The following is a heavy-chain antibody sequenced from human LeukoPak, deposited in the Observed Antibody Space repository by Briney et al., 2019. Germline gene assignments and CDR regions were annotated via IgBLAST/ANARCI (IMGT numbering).Heavy chain of an antibody. CDR3: ARDSTPMVPSSPSY. J-gene: IGHJ4*02. CDR1: GYTFTSYG. CDR2: ISANNGNT. D-gene: IGHD5-18*01. V-gene: IGHV1-18*01. Sequence: EASVKVSCKASGYTFTSYGIHWVRQAPGQGLEWMGWISANNGNTNYAQKFQGRVTMTTDTSTSTAYMELRSLRFDDTAVYYCARDSTPMVPSSPSYWGQGSLVTVSS.